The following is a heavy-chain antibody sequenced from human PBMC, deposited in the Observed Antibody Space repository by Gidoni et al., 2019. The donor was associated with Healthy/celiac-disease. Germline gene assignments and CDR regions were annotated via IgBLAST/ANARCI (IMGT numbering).Heavy chain of an antibody. CDR1: GGSFSGYY. V-gene: IGHV4-34*01. D-gene: IGHD2-2*01. CDR2: INHSGST. Sequence: GGSFSGYYWSWIRQPPGKGLEWIGEINHSGSTNYNPSLKSRVTISVDTSKNQFSLKLSSVTAADTAVYNCARVSCSSTSCSGDWFDPWGQGTLVTVSS. J-gene: IGHJ5*02. CDR3: ARVSCSSTSCSGDWFDP.